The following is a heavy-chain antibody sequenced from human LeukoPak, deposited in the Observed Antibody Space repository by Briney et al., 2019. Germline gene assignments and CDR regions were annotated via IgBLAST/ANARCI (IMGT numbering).Heavy chain of an antibody. Sequence: PGGSLRLSCVASGFTFSSYAMSWVRQTPGKGLEWVSAISGSGGSTYYADSVKGRFTISRDNSKNTLYLQVNSLRAEDTAVYYCAKGGKWDVTPFDYWGQGTLVTVSS. J-gene: IGHJ4*02. D-gene: IGHD1-26*01. V-gene: IGHV3-23*01. CDR1: GFTFSSYA. CDR3: AKGGKWDVTPFDY. CDR2: ISGSGGST.